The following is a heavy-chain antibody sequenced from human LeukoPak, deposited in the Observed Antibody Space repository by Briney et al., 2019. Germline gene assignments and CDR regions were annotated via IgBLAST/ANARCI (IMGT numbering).Heavy chain of an antibody. Sequence: GGSLRLSCAGSGFTVTSSYMSWVRQAPGKGLEWVSVLYRGDNTYYADSVKGRFIISRDNWKNTLYLQMNSLRAEDTAVYYFAKGRYSSSPIDYLGQGTLVTVSS. CDR1: GFTVTSSY. CDR2: LYRGDNT. V-gene: IGHV3-53*01. CDR3: AKGRYSSSPIDY. J-gene: IGHJ4*02. D-gene: IGHD6-6*01.